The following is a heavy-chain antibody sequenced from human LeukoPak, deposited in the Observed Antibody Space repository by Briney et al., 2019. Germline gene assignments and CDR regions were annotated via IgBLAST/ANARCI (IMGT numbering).Heavy chain of an antibody. Sequence: GASVKASCKVSGNTLSELSINWVRQAPGKGLEWLGGFDPEYGETIYAQKFQGRVTMTEDTASDTAYMELSSLRSEDTAVYYCATAFNSGSYSDYFDYWGQGTLVTVSS. V-gene: IGHV1-24*01. D-gene: IGHD3-10*01. J-gene: IGHJ4*02. CDR3: ATAFNSGSYSDYFDY. CDR2: FDPEYGET. CDR1: GNTLSELS.